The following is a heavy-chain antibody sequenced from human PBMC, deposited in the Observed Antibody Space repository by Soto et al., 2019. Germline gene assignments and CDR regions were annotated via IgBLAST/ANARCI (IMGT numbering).Heavy chain of an antibody. Sequence: QTISLTSSISGDSISSNSAVWYWIKQSPSRHLKWLGRTYYRPKWYNDYAVSVKSRITINPDTSKNQFSLHLHSETTEDTAAYYCARVSIGFRVKIGYGDACDFWGRGTM. CDR3: ARVSIGFRVKIGYGDACDF. V-gene: IGHV6-1*01. J-gene: IGHJ3*01. D-gene: IGHD5-12*01. CDR1: GDSISSNSAV. CDR2: TYYRPKWYN.